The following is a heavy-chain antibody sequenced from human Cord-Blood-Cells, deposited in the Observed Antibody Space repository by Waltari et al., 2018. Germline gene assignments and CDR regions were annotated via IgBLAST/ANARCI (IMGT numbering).Heavy chain of an antibody. CDR1: GGTFSSYA. Sequence: QVQLVQSGAEVKKPGSSVKVSCKASGGTFSSYAISWGGPAPGQGLEWMGGIIPIFGTANYAQKFQGRVTITADESTSTAYMELSSLRSEDTAVYYCASEVGGYYYDSSGYFDYWGQGTLVTVSS. CDR3: ASEVGGYYYDSSGYFDY. V-gene: IGHV1-69*01. CDR2: IIPIFGTA. D-gene: IGHD3-22*01. J-gene: IGHJ4*02.